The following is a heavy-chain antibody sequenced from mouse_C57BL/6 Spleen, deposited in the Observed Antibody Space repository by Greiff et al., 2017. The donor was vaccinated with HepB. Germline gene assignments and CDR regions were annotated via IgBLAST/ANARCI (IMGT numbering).Heavy chain of an antibody. J-gene: IGHJ3*01. CDR1: GYTFTSYG. CDR3: ARLDDYYGSSYVRFAY. CDR2: IYPRSGNT. D-gene: IGHD1-1*01. V-gene: IGHV1-81*01. Sequence: QVQLQQSGAELARPGASVKLSCKASGYTFTSYGISWVKQRTGQGLEWIGEIYPRSGNTYYNEKFKGKATLTADKSSSTAYMELRSLTSEDSAVYFCARLDDYYGSSYVRFAYWGQGTLVTVSA.